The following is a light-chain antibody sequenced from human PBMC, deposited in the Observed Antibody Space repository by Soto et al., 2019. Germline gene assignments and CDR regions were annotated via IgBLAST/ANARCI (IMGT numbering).Light chain of an antibody. J-gene: IGKJ3*01. CDR3: QQANTFPYI. CDR1: QAISNW. V-gene: IGKV1-12*01. Sequence: DLQMTQSPSSVSASVGDKVTITCRASQAISNWLAWYQQKPGKAPKLLIYAASRLQSGVPSRFSGSGSGTYFSLTISSLQPEDFASYYCQQANTFPYIFGPGTKVEIK. CDR2: AAS.